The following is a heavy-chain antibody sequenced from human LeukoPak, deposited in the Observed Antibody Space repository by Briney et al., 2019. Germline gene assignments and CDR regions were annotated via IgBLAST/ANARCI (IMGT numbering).Heavy chain of an antibody. D-gene: IGHD3-16*01. Sequence: PGGSLRLSCAASGFSVSSDFMSWVRQAPGKGLEWVSVINSGGTAFYADSVKGRSTISRDTSKNTLSLQMNSLRDEDTAMYYCVTSRGTSWGQGTLVTVSS. CDR2: INSGGTA. CDR1: GFSVSSDF. CDR3: VTSRGTS. V-gene: IGHV3-53*01. J-gene: IGHJ5*02.